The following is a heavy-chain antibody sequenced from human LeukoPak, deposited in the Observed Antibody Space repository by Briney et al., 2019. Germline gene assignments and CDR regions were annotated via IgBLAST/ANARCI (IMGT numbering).Heavy chain of an antibody. CDR1: GGSFSGYY. V-gene: IGHV4-34*01. J-gene: IGHJ3*02. Sequence: LSETLSLTCAVYGGSFSGYYWSWIRQPPGKGLEWIGEINHSGSTNYNPSLKSRVTISVDTSKNQFSLKLSSVTAADTAVYYCARRGYDNGAFDNWGQGTMVTVSS. CDR2: INHSGST. CDR3: ARRGYDNGAFDN. D-gene: IGHD5-12*01.